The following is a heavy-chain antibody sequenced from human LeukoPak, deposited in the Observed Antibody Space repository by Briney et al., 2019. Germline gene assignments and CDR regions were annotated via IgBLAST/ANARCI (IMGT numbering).Heavy chain of an antibody. CDR3: ARVARGLEQQLVPYYYYYMDV. V-gene: IGHV1-18*01. CDR2: ISAYNGNT. D-gene: IGHD6-13*01. J-gene: IGHJ6*03. CDR1: GYTFTSYG. Sequence: GASVKVSCKASGYTFTSYGISWVRQAPGQGLEWMGWISAYNGNTNYAQKLQGRVTMTTDTSTSTAYMELRSLRSDDTAVYYCARVARGLEQQLVPYYYYYMDVWGKGTTVTVSS.